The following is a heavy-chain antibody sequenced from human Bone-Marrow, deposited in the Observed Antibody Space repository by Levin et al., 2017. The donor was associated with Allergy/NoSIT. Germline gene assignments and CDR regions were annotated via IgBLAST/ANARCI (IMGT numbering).Heavy chain of an antibody. CDR2: SKDKANTYTP. D-gene: IGHD6-19*01. J-gene: IGHJ4*02. CDR1: GFTFSDYY. V-gene: IGHV3-72*01. CDR3: AREGYSSGPDFDY. Sequence: PGGSLRLSCATSGFTFSDYYVDWVRQAPGKGLEWVGRSKDKANTYTPEYAASVKGRFIISRDDSTKSVYLQINSLQVEDSAVYYWAREGYSSGPDFDYWGQGTLVTVSS.